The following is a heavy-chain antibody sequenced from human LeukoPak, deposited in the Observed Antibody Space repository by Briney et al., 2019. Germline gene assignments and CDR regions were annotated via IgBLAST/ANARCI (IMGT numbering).Heavy chain of an antibody. V-gene: IGHV1-18*01. D-gene: IGHD3-22*01. CDR3: ARRTYYYDSSGYYPFDY. J-gene: IGHJ4*02. Sequence: ASVKVSCKASGYTFTSYGISWVRHAPAQGLEWMGWISAYNGNTNYAQKLQGRVTMTTDTSTSTAYMELRSLRSDDTAVYYCARRTYYYDSSGYYPFDYWGQGTLVTVSS. CDR2: ISAYNGNT. CDR1: GYTFTSYG.